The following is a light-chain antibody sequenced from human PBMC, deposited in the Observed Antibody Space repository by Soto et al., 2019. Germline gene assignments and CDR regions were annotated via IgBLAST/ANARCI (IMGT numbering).Light chain of an antibody. J-gene: IGLJ1*01. V-gene: IGLV1-44*01. CDR1: SSNIGSTT. Sequence: QSVLTQPPSTSGTPGQRVTISCSGSSSNIGSTTVNWYQQVPGTAPKLLIYNDIQRPSGVPDRFSGSKSGTSASLAISGLQSEDVADYYCAAWDDRLNGCVFGAGTKVTVL. CDR3: AAWDDRLNGCV. CDR2: NDI.